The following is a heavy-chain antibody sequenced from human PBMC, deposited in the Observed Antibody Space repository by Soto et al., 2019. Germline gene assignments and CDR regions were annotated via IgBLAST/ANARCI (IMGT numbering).Heavy chain of an antibody. V-gene: IGHV3-48*02. CDR3: AREGGYGDYDYYYRMDV. CDR2: ISSSSSTM. Sequence: GGSLSLACAASGFTFSSYSMNWVRQAPGKGLEWVSYISSSSSTMYYADSVKGRFTISRDNAKNSLYLQMNSLRDEDTAVYYCAREGGYGDYDYYYRMDVWGQGTTVTVSS. D-gene: IGHD4-17*01. J-gene: IGHJ6*02. CDR1: GFTFSSYS.